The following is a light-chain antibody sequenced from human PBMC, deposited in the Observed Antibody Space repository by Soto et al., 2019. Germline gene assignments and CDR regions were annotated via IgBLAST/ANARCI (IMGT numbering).Light chain of an antibody. V-gene: IGKV3-20*01. CDR1: QSISSTY. Sequence: EIVLTQSPGTLSLSPGERATLSCRASQSISSTYLAWCQQKPGQAPRLLMYGASSRATGIPDRFSGSGSGTDFTLTISRLEPEDFAVYYCQQYGSSRFTFGPGTKLDIK. CDR3: QQYGSSRFT. J-gene: IGKJ3*01. CDR2: GAS.